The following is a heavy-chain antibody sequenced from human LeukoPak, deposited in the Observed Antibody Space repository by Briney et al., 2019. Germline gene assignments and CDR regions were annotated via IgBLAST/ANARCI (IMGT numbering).Heavy chain of an antibody. CDR1: GDSTASVDYY. Sequence: SQTRSLTCTVSGDSTASVDYYWSWIRQPPVKGLEWIGYIYYSGSTYYNPSLKSRITMSLDTSKNQFSLKLNSVTAADTAVYYCARDHCGGNCYSGSYWYFDLWGRGTLVTVSS. D-gene: IGHD2-21*02. J-gene: IGHJ2*01. CDR2: IYYSGST. V-gene: IGHV4-30-4*01. CDR3: ARDHCGGNCYSGSYWYFDL.